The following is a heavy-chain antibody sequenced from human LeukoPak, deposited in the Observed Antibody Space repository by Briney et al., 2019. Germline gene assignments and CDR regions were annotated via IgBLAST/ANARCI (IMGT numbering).Heavy chain of an antibody. CDR3: AGTRITILYGMDV. D-gene: IGHD3-3*01. CDR2: IYYSGST. J-gene: IGHJ6*02. CDR1: GGSISSYY. Sequence: PSETLSLTCTVSGGSISSYYWGWIRQPPGKGLEWIGSIYYSGSTYYNPSLKSRVTISVDTSKNQFSLKLSSVTAADTAVYYCAGTRITILYGMDVWGQGTTVTVSS. V-gene: IGHV4-39*01.